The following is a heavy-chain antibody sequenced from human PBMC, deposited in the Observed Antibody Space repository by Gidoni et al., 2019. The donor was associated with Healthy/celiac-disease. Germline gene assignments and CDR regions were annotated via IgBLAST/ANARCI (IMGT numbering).Heavy chain of an antibody. D-gene: IGHD2-2*01. Sequence: QVQLVQSGAEVKKPGSSVKVSCKASVGTFSSYAISWVRQAPGQGLEWMGGIIAIFGTANYAQKFQGRVTITADESTSTAYMELSSLRSEDTAVYYCARGGKCDSSTSCYEWYYYYYMDVWGKGTTVTVSS. CDR3: ARGGKCDSSTSCYEWYYYYYMDV. J-gene: IGHJ6*03. CDR1: VGTFSSYA. V-gene: IGHV1-69*01. CDR2: IIAIFGTA.